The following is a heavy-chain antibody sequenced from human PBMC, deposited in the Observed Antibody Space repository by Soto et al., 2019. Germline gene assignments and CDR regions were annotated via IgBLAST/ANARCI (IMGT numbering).Heavy chain of an antibody. D-gene: IGHD6-19*01. CDR2: IYYSGDT. CDR3: ARLQFYASGWPFDY. V-gene: IGHV4-39*01. Sequence: KTSETLSLTCTVSGGSVSSTSYYWGWIRQPPGKGLEWIGSIYYSGDTYYNPSLKSRVTISVDTSKNQFSLRLSSATAADTAVYSCARLQFYASGWPFDYWGQGTLVTVSS. J-gene: IGHJ4*02. CDR1: GGSVSSTSYY.